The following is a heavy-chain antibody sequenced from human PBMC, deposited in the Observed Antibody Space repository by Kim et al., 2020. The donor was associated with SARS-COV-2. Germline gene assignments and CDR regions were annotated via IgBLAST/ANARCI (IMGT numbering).Heavy chain of an antibody. V-gene: IGHV4-4*02. Sequence: SETLSLTCAVSGGSISSSNWWSWVRQPPGKGLEWIGEIYHSGSTNYNPSLKSRVTISVDKSKNQFSLKLSSVTAADTAVYYCARVYGDPTGRYYYYGMDVWGQGTTVTVSS. CDR2: IYHSGST. J-gene: IGHJ6*02. CDR1: GGSISSSNW. CDR3: ARVYGDPTGRYYYYGMDV. D-gene: IGHD4-17*01.